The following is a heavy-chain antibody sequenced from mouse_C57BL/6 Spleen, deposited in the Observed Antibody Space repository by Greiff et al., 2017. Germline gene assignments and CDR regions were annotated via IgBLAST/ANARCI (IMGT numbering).Heavy chain of an antibody. J-gene: IGHJ2*01. CDR1: GYTFTSSG. CDR2: IYPRSGNT. D-gene: IGHD1-1*01. V-gene: IGHV1-81*01. Sequence: QVQLQQSGAELARPGASVKLSCKASGYTFTSSGISWVKQRTGQGLEWIGEIYPRSGNTYYNEKFKGKATLTADKSSSTAYMELRSLTSEDSAVYFCARGILITTVVADYFDYWGQGTTLTVSS. CDR3: ARGILITTVVADYFDY.